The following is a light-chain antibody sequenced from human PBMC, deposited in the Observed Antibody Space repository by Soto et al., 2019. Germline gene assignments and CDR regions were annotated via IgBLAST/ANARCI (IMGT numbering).Light chain of an antibody. CDR2: HAS. V-gene: IGKV3-15*01. Sequence: EIVMTQSPATLSVSPGERATLSCRASQSVSSNLAWYQQKPGQAPRLLIYHASTRATGIPASFSGSGSGTEFTLTISSLQSEDFAVYYCQQYNKWPLTFGGGTTVEIK. J-gene: IGKJ4*01. CDR1: QSVSSN. CDR3: QQYNKWPLT.